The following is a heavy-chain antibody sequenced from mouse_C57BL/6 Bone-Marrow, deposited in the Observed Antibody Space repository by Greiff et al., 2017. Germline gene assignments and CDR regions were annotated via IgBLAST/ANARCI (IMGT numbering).Heavy chain of an antibody. CDR1: GYNFTNYW. CDR3: ARGPHYFDY. V-gene: IGHV1-63*01. CDR2: IYPGGGYT. Sequence: QVQLKESGAELVRPGTSVKMSCKASGYNFTNYWIGWAKQRPGHGLEWIGDIYPGGGYTNYNEKFKGKATLTADKSSSTAYMQVSSLTSEDSAIYYCARGPHYFDYWGQGTTLTVSS. J-gene: IGHJ2*01.